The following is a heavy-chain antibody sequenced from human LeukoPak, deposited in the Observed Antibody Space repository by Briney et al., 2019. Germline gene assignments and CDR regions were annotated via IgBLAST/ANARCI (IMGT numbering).Heavy chain of an antibody. V-gene: IGHV1-2*02. Sequence: ASVKVSCKASGYTFTGYYMHLVRQAPGQGLEWMGWINPNSGGTNYAQKFQGRVTTTRDTSISTAYMELSRLRSDDTAVYYCARGPRYFDRLDFDYWGQGTLVTVSS. D-gene: IGHD3-9*01. CDR3: ARGPRYFDRLDFDY. CDR2: INPNSGGT. CDR1: GYTFTGYY. J-gene: IGHJ4*02.